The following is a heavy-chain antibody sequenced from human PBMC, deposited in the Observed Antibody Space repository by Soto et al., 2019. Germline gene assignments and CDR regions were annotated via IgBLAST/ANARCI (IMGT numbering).Heavy chain of an antibody. J-gene: IGHJ5*01. Sequence: QVQLLESGPGLVKPSQTLSLTCSVSGDSISTVDYFWAWIRQPPGQALEYIGYIYKSATTYYNPSFESRVAISLDTSKSQFSLNVTSVTAADTAAYFCARGRYCLTGRCFPNWFDSWGQGTLVTVSS. D-gene: IGHD2-15*01. CDR3: ARGRYCLTGRCFPNWFDS. CDR2: IYKSATT. V-gene: IGHV4-30-4*01. CDR1: GDSISTVDYF.